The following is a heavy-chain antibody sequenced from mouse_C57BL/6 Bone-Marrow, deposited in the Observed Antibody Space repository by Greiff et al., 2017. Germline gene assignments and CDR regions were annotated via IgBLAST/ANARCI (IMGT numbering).Heavy chain of an antibody. CDR1: GFTFSSYA. CDR2: ISDGGSYT. Sequence: DVQLQESGGGLVKPGGSLKLSCAASGFTFSSYAMSWVRQTPEKRLEWVATISDGGSYTYYPDNVKGRFTISRDNAKNNLYLQMSQLKSEDTAMYYCAREGGYYPLYFDYWGQGTTLTVSS. V-gene: IGHV5-4*01. CDR3: AREGGYYPLYFDY. J-gene: IGHJ2*01. D-gene: IGHD2-3*01.